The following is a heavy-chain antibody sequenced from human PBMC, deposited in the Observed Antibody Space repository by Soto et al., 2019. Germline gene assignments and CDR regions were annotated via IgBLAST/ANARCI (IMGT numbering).Heavy chain of an antibody. V-gene: IGHV1-69*06. CDR2: IIPIFGTA. CDR3: ARDSGSLGPDAFDI. J-gene: IGHJ3*02. Sequence: SVKVSWKASGGTFSSYAISWVRQAPGQGLECMGGIIPIFGTANYAQKFQGRVTITAXXXTSXAXMELXSLRSEDTDVYYCARDSGSLGPDAFDIWG. CDR1: GGTFSSYA. D-gene: IGHD3-16*02.